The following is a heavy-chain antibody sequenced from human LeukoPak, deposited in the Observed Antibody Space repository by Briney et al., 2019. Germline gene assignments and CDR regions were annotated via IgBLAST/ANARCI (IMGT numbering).Heavy chain of an antibody. V-gene: IGHV3-30*18. CDR1: GFSFSSYG. D-gene: IGHD4-17*01. CDR3: AKDAVFGDYEWVFDY. Sequence: GRSLRLSCAASGFSFSSYGTHWVRQGPGKGLEWVAVISYDGSNKYYADSVKGRFTISRDNSKNTLYLQMNSLRAEDTALYYCAKDAVFGDYEWVFDYWGQGTLVTVSS. J-gene: IGHJ4*02. CDR2: ISYDGSNK.